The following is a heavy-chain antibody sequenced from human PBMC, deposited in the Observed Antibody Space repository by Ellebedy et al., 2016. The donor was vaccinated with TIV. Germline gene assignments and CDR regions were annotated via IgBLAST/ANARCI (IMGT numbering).Heavy chain of an antibody. CDR2: IIPIFGTA. D-gene: IGHD3-22*01. Sequence: AASVKVSCKASGGTFSSYAISWVRQAPGQGLEWMGGIIPIFGTANYAQKFQGRVTITADESTSTAYMELSSLRSEDTAVYYCARDRDDSSGYYLNNWFDPWGQGTLVTVSS. CDR1: GGTFSSYA. CDR3: ARDRDDSSGYYLNNWFDP. J-gene: IGHJ5*02. V-gene: IGHV1-69*13.